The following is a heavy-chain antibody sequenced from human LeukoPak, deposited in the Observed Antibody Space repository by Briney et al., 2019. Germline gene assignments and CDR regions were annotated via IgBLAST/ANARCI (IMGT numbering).Heavy chain of an antibody. D-gene: IGHD2-15*01. V-gene: IGHV3-23*01. Sequence: GGSLRLSCAASGFTFSSYAMSWVRQAPGKGLEWVSAISGSGGSTYYVDSVKGRFTISRDNSKNTLYLQMNSLRAEDTAVYYCAKHCSGGSCYLRPPWGQGTLVTVSS. J-gene: IGHJ5*02. CDR1: GFTFSSYA. CDR3: AKHCSGGSCYLRPP. CDR2: ISGSGGST.